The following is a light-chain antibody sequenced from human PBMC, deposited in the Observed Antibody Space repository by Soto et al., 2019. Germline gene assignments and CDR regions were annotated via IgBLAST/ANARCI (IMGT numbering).Light chain of an antibody. Sequence: DIVMTQSPLYLPVTPGEPASISCRSSQTLLHSNGYNYLDWYLQKPGQSPQLLVYLASSRVSGVPDRFSGSGSGTDFTLKISRVEAEDVGVYFCMQALQTPPAFGQGTKLEIK. J-gene: IGKJ2*01. CDR1: QTLLHSNGYNY. CDR2: LAS. CDR3: MQALQTPPA. V-gene: IGKV2-28*01.